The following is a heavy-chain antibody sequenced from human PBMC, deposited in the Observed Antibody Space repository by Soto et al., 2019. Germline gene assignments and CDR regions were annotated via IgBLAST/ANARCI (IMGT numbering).Heavy chain of an antibody. Sequence: ASVKVSCKASGYTFTSYGISWVRQAPGQGLEWMGWISAYNGNTNYAQKLQGRVTMTTDTSTSTAYMELRSLRSEDTAVYYCAREKGHYYDSSGYYYVPPNAFDIWGQGTMVTVSS. D-gene: IGHD3-22*01. CDR2: ISAYNGNT. CDR1: GYTFTSYG. J-gene: IGHJ3*02. V-gene: IGHV1-18*01. CDR3: AREKGHYYDSSGYYYVPPNAFDI.